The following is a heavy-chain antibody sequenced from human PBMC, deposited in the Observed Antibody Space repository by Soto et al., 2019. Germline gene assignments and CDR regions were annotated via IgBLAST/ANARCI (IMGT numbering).Heavy chain of an antibody. CDR2: ISYDGSNK. V-gene: IGHV3-30-3*01. D-gene: IGHD5-12*01. CDR1: GFTFSSYA. CDR3: ARDYYVFKSGYGFIMDV. J-gene: IGHJ6*02. Sequence: QVQLEESGGGVVQPGRSLRLSCAASGFTFSSYAMPWVRQAPGKGLERLAVISYDGSNKYYADSVKGRFTISRDNSNNTMYLQRNSLIVEDTVVYYCARDYYVFKSGYGFIMDVCGQGTTVTVSS.